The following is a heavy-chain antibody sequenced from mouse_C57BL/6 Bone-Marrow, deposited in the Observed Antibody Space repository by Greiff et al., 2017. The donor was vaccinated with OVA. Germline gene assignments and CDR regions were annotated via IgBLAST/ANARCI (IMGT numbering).Heavy chain of an antibody. D-gene: IGHD2-3*01. Sequence: VQLQESGPELVKPGASVKISCKASGYAFSSSWMNWVKQRPGKGLEWIGRIYPGDGDTNYNGKFKGKATLTADKSSSTAYMQLSSLTSEDSAVYICARHEDGYYASYCDDWGQGTTLTVSS. CDR1: GYAFSSSW. CDR3: ARHEDGYYASYCDD. J-gene: IGHJ2*01. CDR2: IYPGDGDT. V-gene: IGHV1-82*01.